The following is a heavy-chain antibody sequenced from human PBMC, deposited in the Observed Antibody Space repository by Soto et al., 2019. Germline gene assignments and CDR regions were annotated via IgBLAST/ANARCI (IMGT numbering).Heavy chain of an antibody. V-gene: IGHV3-33*01. CDR3: ARDLGDFWSGHRPPYYYYYGMDV. J-gene: IGHJ6*02. CDR1: GFTFSSYG. D-gene: IGHD3-3*01. CDR2: IWYDGSNK. Sequence: GVSLRLSCAASGFTFSSYGMHWVRQAPGKGLEWVAVIWYDGSNKYYADSVKGRFTISRDNSKNTLYLQMNSLRAEDTAVYYCARDLGDFWSGHRPPYYYYYGMDVWGQGTTVTVSS.